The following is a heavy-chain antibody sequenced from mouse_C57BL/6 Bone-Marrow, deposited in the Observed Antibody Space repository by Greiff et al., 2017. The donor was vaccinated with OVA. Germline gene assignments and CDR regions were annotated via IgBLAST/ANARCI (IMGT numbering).Heavy chain of an antibody. J-gene: IGHJ4*01. V-gene: IGHV5-17*01. CDR1: GFTFSDYG. D-gene: IGHD1-1*01. Sequence: EVKLVESGGGLVKPGGSLKLSCAASGFTFSDYGMHWVRQAPEKGLEWVAYISSGSSTIYYADTVKGRFTSSRDNAKNTLFLQMTSLRSEDTARYYWAGSSYGAMDDWGQGTSVTVSS. CDR2: ISSGSSTI. CDR3: AGSSYGAMDD.